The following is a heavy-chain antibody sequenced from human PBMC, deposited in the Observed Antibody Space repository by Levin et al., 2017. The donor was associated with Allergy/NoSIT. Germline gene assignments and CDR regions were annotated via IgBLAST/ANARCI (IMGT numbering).Heavy chain of an antibody. CDR2: INHSGST. J-gene: IGHJ5*02. CDR1: GGSFSGYY. V-gene: IGHV4-34*01. Sequence: SETLSLTCAVYGGSFSGYYWSWIRQPPGKGLEWIGEINHSGSTNYNPSLKSRVTISVDTSKNQFSLKLSSVTAADTAVYYCAREHGGGSCIEPTQAGYNWFDPWGQGTLVTVSS. CDR3: AREHGGGSCIEPTQAGYNWFDP. D-gene: IGHD2-15*01.